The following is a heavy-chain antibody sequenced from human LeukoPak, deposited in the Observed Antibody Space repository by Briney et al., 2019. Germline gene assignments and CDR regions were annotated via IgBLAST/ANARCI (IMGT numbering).Heavy chain of an antibody. CDR1: RFTFSDYG. V-gene: IGHV3-23*01. J-gene: IGHJ6*02. D-gene: IGHD2-2*01. Sequence: GGSLRLSCAASRFTFSDYGMSWVRQAPGKGLEWVSAITGSGDSTYYADSVKGRFTISRDNSKNTLYPQMNSLRAEDTAVYYCARYCRSTTCYPHYYGMDVWGQGTTVTVSS. CDR2: ITGSGDST. CDR3: ARYCRSTTCYPHYYGMDV.